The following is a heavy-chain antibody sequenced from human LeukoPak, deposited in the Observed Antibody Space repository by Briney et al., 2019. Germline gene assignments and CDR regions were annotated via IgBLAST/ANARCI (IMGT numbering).Heavy chain of an antibody. V-gene: IGHV3-74*01. Sequence: PGGSLRLSCAAFGFSFSDYWMHWVRQAPGKGLVWVSRIYSDGTKTTYADSVKGRFTISRDNAENTLYLQMNSLRAEDTAVYYCARVVRYYDPYYFDSWGQGTLVTVSS. CDR2: IYSDGTKT. J-gene: IGHJ4*02. CDR1: GFSFSDYW. CDR3: ARVVRYYDPYYFDS. D-gene: IGHD3-16*01.